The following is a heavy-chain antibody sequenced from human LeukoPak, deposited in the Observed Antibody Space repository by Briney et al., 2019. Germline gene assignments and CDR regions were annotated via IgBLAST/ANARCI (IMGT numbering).Heavy chain of an antibody. CDR3: ARDVPGYYPDAFDI. Sequence: GGSLRLSWAASGFTFSSYAMSWVRQAPGKGLGWVSVIYSGGSTYYADSVKGRFTISRDNSKNTLYLQMNSLRAEDTAVYYCARDVPGYYPDAFDIWGQGTMVTVSS. CDR1: GFTFSSYA. CDR2: IYSGGST. V-gene: IGHV3-66*01. D-gene: IGHD3-22*01. J-gene: IGHJ3*02.